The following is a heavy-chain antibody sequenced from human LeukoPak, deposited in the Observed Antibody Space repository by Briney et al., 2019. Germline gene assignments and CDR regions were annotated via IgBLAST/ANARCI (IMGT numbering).Heavy chain of an antibody. V-gene: IGHV4-59*01. CDR1: GGSISSYY. CDR3: ARDSNAGYDAFDI. D-gene: IGHD2-15*01. J-gene: IGHJ3*02. Sequence: SETLSLTCTVSGGSISSYYWSWIRQPPGKGLEWIGYIYYSGSTNYNPSLKSRVTISVDTSKNQFSLKLSSVTAADTAVYYCARDSNAGYDAFDIRGQGTMVTVSS. CDR2: IYYSGST.